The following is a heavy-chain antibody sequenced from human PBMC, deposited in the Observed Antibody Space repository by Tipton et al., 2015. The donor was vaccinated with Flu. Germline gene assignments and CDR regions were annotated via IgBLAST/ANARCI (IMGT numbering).Heavy chain of an antibody. CDR1: DGSISSSSYY. J-gene: IGHJ4*02. D-gene: IGHD3-10*01. V-gene: IGHV4-61*02. Sequence: LRLSCSVSDGSISSSSYYWGWIRQPPGRGLEWIGRIYTTGSTNYNPSLRSRVTISGDTSKNQFSLQLNSVTAEDTAVYYCARSPSYSGSGIYPYYFDDWGQGTLVTVSS. CDR2: IYTTGST. CDR3: ARSPSYSGSGIYPYYFDD.